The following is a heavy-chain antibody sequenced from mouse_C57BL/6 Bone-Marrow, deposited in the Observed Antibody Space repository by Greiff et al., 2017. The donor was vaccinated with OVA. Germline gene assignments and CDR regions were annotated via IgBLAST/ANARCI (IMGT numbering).Heavy chain of an antibody. J-gene: IGHJ4*01. CDR1: GYTFTSYW. Sequence: VQLQQPGAELVKPGASVKVSCKASGYTFTSYWMHWVKQRPGQGLEWIGRIHPSDSDTNYNQKLKGKATLTVDNSSSTAYMQLSSLTSDDSAVYYCAIPYYYGISSLYAMDYWGQGTSVTVSS. D-gene: IGHD1-1*01. CDR3: AIPYYYGISSLYAMDY. V-gene: IGHV1-74*01. CDR2: IHPSDSDT.